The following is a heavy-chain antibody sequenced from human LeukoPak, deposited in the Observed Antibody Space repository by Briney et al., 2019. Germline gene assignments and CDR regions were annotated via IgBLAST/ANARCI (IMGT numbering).Heavy chain of an antibody. CDR3: TRGPVSLGYCSGGSCHQGY. CDR2: IRSKAYGGTT. V-gene: IGHV3-49*03. D-gene: IGHD2-15*01. CDR1: GFTFGDYA. Sequence: GRSLRLSCTASGFTFGDYAMSWFRQAPGKGLEWVGFIRSKAYGGTTEYAASVKGRFTISRDDSKSIAYLQMNSLKTEDTAVYYCTRGPVSLGYCSGGSCHQGYWGQGTLVTVSS. J-gene: IGHJ4*02.